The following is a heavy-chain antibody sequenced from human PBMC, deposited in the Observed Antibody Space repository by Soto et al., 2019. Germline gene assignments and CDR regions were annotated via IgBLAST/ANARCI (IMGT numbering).Heavy chain of an antibody. Sequence: QVQLQESGPGLVKPSETLSLTCSVSGGAVRGGNYYWSWIRQPPGKGLEWIGYIYYTGSTNYNPSLKSRVTISVDTSKNQFSLTLSSVTAADTAGYYWASALYCSGGSCSFDPWGQGTLVTVSS. J-gene: IGHJ5*02. CDR2: IYYTGST. V-gene: IGHV4-61*01. CDR3: ASALYCSGGSCSFDP. CDR1: GGAVRGGNYY. D-gene: IGHD2-15*01.